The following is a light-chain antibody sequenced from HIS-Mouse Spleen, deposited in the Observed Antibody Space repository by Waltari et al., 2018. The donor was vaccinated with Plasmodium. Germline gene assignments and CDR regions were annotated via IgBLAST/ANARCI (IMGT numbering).Light chain of an antibody. Sequence: SYELTQPPSVSVSPGQTASITCSGDKLGDKYACWYRQKPGQSPVMVIYQDSKRPAGSPGRLSGSNSGNTATLTISGTQAMDEADYYCQAWDSSTVVFGGGTKLTVL. V-gene: IGLV3-1*01. CDR1: KLGDKY. J-gene: IGLJ2*01. CDR2: QDS. CDR3: QAWDSSTVV.